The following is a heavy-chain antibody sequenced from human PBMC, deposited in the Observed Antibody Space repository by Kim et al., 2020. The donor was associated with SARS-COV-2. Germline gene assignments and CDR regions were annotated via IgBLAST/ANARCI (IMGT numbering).Heavy chain of an antibody. CDR3: ARARCSSTSCYGVREYYFDY. J-gene: IGHJ4*02. CDR1: GGSVSSGSYY. CDR2: IYYSGST. Sequence: SETLSLTCTVSGGSVSSGSYYWSWIRQPPGKGLEWIGYIYYSGSTNYNPPLKSRVTISVDTSKNQFSLKLSSVTAADTAVYYCARARCSSTSCYGVREYYFDYWGQGTLVTVSS. V-gene: IGHV4-61*01. D-gene: IGHD2-2*01.